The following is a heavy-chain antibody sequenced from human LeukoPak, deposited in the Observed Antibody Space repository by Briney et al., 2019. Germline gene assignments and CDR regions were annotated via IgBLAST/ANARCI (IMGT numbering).Heavy chain of an antibody. CDR1: GYTFTSYG. J-gene: IGHJ4*02. CDR3: ASEAEMATITGTSPY. CDR2: ISAYNGNT. D-gene: IGHD5-24*01. Sequence: ASVKVSCKASGYTFTSYGISWVRQAPGQGLEWMGWISAYNGNTNYAQKLQGRVTMTTDTSTSTAYMELRSLRSEDTAVYYCASEAEMATITGTSPYWGQGTLVTVSS. V-gene: IGHV1-18*01.